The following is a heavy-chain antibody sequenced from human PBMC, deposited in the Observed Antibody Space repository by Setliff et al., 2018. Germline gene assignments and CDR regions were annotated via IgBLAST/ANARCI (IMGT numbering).Heavy chain of an antibody. Sequence: ESGPTLVNPTQTLTLTCSFSGFSLTTPSVGVGWVRQPPGKALEWLALISRDDDDRYSPSLKNRVTLTKDTSKNQVVLTMSNVDPVDTATYYCAHIMGRVWDYWGPGTLVTVSS. CDR2: ISRDDDD. V-gene: IGHV2-5*02. D-gene: IGHD3-10*01. J-gene: IGHJ4*02. CDR3: AHIMGRVWDY. CDR1: GFSLTTPSVG.